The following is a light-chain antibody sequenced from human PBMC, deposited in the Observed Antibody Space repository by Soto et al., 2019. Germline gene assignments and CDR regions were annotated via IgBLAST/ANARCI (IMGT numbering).Light chain of an antibody. CDR3: HQYDKSWT. J-gene: IGKJ1*01. Sequence: EIVLTQSPGTLSLSPGERATLSCRASQSVGNGYLAWYQQRPGQAPRLLIYGASSRATGIPDRFGGGGSGTDFTPTISRLEPEDCAVYFCHQYDKSWTFGQGTKVEIK. CDR1: QSVGNGY. CDR2: GAS. V-gene: IGKV3-20*01.